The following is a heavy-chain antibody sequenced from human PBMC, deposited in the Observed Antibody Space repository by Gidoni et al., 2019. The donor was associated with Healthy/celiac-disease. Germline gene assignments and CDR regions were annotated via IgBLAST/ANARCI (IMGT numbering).Heavy chain of an antibody. CDR1: GFTFSSHA. J-gene: IGHJ1*01. D-gene: IGHD6-13*01. CDR3: AKDHPSSSWYRLYFQH. V-gene: IGHV3-23*01. CDR2: IRGSGGST. Sequence: EVQLLESGGGLVQPGGYLRLSCAASGFTFSSHAMSWVRPAPGKGRAGVSAIRGSGGSTYYADSVKGRFTISRDNSKNTLYLKMNSLRAEDTAVYYCAKDHPSSSWYRLYFQHWGQGTLVTVSS.